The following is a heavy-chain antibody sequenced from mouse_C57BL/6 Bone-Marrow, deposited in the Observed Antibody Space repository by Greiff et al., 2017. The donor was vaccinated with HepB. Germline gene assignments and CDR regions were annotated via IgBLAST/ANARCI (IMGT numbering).Heavy chain of an antibody. J-gene: IGHJ1*03. Sequence: EVKLVESGGGLVKPGGSLKLSCAASGFTFSSYAMSWVRQTPEKRLEWVATISDGGSYTYYPDNVKGRFTISRDNAKNNLYLQMSHLKSEDTAMYYCARDGGYYWYFDVWGTGTPVTVSS. CDR3: ARDGGYYWYFDV. V-gene: IGHV5-4*01. CDR1: GFTFSSYA. CDR2: ISDGGSYT. D-gene: IGHD1-1*02.